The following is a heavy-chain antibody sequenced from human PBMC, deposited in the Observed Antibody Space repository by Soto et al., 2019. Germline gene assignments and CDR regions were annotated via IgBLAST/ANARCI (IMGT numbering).Heavy chain of an antibody. V-gene: IGHV2-70*01. D-gene: IGHD1-7*01. CDR2: IDWDDDK. J-gene: IGHJ3*02. Sequence: SGPTLVNPTQTLTLSCTFSGFSLSTSGMCVSWIRQPPGKALEWLALIDWDDDKYYSTSLKTRLTISKDTSKNQVVLTMTNMDPVDTATYYCARMSITGTHNAFDIWCQGTMVTVSS. CDR3: ARMSITGTHNAFDI. CDR1: GFSLSTSGMC.